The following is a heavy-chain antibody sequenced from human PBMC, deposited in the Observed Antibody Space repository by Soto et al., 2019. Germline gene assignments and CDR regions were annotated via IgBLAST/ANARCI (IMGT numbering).Heavy chain of an antibody. V-gene: IGHV4-59*12. Sequence: SETLSLTCTVSGGSISSYYWSWIRQPPGKGLEWIGYIYYSGSTNYNPSLKSRVTISVDTSKNQFSLKLSSVAAADTAVYYCARGQDGYNWRGLYYFDYWGQGTLVTVS. CDR2: IYYSGST. CDR3: ARGQDGYNWRGLYYFDY. D-gene: IGHD1-1*01. CDR1: GGSISSYY. J-gene: IGHJ4*02.